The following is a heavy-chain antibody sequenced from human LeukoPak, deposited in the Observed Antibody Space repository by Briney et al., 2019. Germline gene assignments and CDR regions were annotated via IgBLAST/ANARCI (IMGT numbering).Heavy chain of an antibody. J-gene: IGHJ6*02. CDR3: AKGTVAGTYYYYGMDV. CDR2: IKEDGSEK. CDR1: GFTFSSYW. D-gene: IGHD6-19*01. Sequence: GGSLRLSCAASGFTFSSYWMSWIRQAPGKGLEWVANIKEDGSEKYYVDSVRGRFTVSRDNAKNSLSLQMNSLRAEDTALYYCAKGTVAGTYYYYGMDVWGQGTTVTVSS. V-gene: IGHV3-7*03.